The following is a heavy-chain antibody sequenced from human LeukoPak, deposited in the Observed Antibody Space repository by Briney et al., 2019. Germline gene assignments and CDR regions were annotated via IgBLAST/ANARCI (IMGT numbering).Heavy chain of an antibody. CDR3: AATRPTYSGSYYGAFDI. CDR1: GFTFTSSA. Sequence: SVKVSCKASGFTFTSSAVQWVRQARGQRLEWIGWIVVGSGNTNYAQKFQERVTITRDMSTSTAYMELSSLRSEDTAVYYCAATRPTYSGSYYGAFDIWGQGTMVTVS. V-gene: IGHV1-58*01. D-gene: IGHD1-26*01. CDR2: IVVGSGNT. J-gene: IGHJ3*02.